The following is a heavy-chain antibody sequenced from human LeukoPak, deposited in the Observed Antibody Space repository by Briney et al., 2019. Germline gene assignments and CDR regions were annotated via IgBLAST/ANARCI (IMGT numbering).Heavy chain of an antibody. D-gene: IGHD3-22*01. CDR3: AREGDSSGYKSYYFDY. J-gene: IGHJ4*02. CDR1: GFTFSSYA. V-gene: IGHV3-30-3*01. Sequence: GGSLRLSCAASGFTFSSYAMHWVRQAPGKGLEWVAVISYDGSNKYYADSVKGRFTISRDNSKNTLYLQMNSLRAEDTAVYYCAREGDSSGYKSYYFDYWCQGTLVTVSS. CDR2: ISYDGSNK.